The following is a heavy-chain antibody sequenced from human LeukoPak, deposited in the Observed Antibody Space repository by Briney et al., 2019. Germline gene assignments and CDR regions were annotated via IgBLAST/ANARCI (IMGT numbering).Heavy chain of an antibody. CDR3: ARGPRIPVAGTINY. V-gene: IGHV3-11*01. CDR2: ISSSGSTT. CDR1: GLTFSDYY. D-gene: IGHD6-19*01. J-gene: IGHJ4*02. Sequence: GGSLRLSCEASGLTFSDYYMSWIRQAPGKRLECVSYISSSGSTTYYADSVKGRFTISRDNAKNSLYLQMNSLRAEDTAVYYCARGPRIPVAGTINYWGQGALVTVSS.